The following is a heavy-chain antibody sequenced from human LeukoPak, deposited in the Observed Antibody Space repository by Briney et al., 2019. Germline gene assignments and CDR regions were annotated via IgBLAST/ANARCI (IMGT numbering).Heavy chain of an antibody. CDR1: GFTFSSYA. J-gene: IGHJ4*02. V-gene: IGHV3-21*01. CDR2: ISSSSSYI. CDR3: AREWELGAQFDY. D-gene: IGHD1-26*01. Sequence: PGGSLRLSCAASGFTFSSYAMSWVRQAPGKGLEWVSSISSSSSYIYYADSVKGRFTISRDNAKNSLYLQMNSLRAEDTAVYYCAREWELGAQFDYWGQGTLVTVSS.